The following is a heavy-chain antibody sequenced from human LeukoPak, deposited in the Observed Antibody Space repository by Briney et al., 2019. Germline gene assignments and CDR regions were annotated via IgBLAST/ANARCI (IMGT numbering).Heavy chain of an antibody. D-gene: IGHD2-21*02. CDR1: GGSISSGGYS. J-gene: IGHJ3*02. CDR2: IYHSGSA. CDR3: ARVNPPFAYCGGDCYSGVAFDI. V-gene: IGHV4-30-2*06. Sequence: PSETLSLTCAVSGGSISSGGYSWSWIRQSPGKGLEWIGYIYHSGSAYYNPSLKSRVTISVDRSKNQFSLKLSSVTAADTAVYYCARVNPPFAYCGGDCYSGVAFDIWGQGTMVTVSS.